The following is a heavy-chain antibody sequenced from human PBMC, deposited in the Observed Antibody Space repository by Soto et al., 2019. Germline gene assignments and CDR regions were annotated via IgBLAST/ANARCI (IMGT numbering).Heavy chain of an antibody. CDR2: IYYSGST. Sequence: QVQLQESGPGLVKPSQTLSLTCTVSGGSISSGGYYWSWIRQHPGKGLEWIGYIYYSGSTSYSPSLKSRVTISVDTSENQFSLRLTSVAAADTAEYYCARGMGATYFDYWGQGTLVTVSS. J-gene: IGHJ4*02. CDR1: GGSISSGGYY. CDR3: ARGMGATYFDY. V-gene: IGHV4-31*03. D-gene: IGHD1-26*01.